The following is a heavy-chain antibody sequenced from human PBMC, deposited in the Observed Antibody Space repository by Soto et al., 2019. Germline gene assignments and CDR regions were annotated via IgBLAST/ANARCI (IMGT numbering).Heavy chain of an antibody. J-gene: IGHJ3*02. D-gene: IGHD2-2*01. CDR3: ARRDVRAATWNDAFDI. CDR2: IYPGDSDT. V-gene: IGHV5-51*01. CDR1: GYSFTSYW. Sequence: GESLKISCKGSGYSFTSYWIGWVRQMPGKGLEWMGIIYPGDSDTRYSPSFQGQVTIAADKSISTAYLQWSSLKASDTARYYCARRDVRAATWNDAFDIWGQGTMVTVSS.